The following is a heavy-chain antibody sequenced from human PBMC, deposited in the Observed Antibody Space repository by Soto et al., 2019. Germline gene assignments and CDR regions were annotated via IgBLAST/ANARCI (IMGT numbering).Heavy chain of an antibody. D-gene: IGHD5-18*01. CDR2: ISSNGGST. Sequence: PGGSLRLSCSASGFTFSSYAMHWVRQAPGKGLEYVSAISSNGGSTYYADSVKGRFTISRDNSKNTLYLQMSSLRAEDTAVYYCVTNREGGYSYGWLDYWGQGTLVTVSS. CDR1: GFTFSSYA. CDR3: VTNREGGYSYGWLDY. V-gene: IGHV3-64D*06. J-gene: IGHJ4*02.